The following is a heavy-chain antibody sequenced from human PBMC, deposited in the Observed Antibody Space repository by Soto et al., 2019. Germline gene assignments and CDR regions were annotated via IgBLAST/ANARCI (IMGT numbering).Heavy chain of an antibody. D-gene: IGHD3-3*01. CDR3: ARQPYYDFWSGYRYYYYYMDG. CDR2: IYYSGST. J-gene: IGHJ6*03. Sequence: SETLSLTCTVSGGSISSSSYYWGWIRQPPGKGLGWIGSIYYSGSTYYNPSLKSRVTISVDTSKNQFSLKLSSVTAADTAVYYCARQPYYDFWSGYRYYYYYMDGWGKGTTVTVSS. V-gene: IGHV4-39*01. CDR1: GGSISSSSYY.